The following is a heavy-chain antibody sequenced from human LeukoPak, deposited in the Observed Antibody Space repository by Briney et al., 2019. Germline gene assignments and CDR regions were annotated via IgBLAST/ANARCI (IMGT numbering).Heavy chain of an antibody. CDR1: GLTFSSYS. J-gene: IGHJ4*02. CDR3: ARDYSLWGLDY. V-gene: IGHV3-21*01. CDR2: ISSSSSYI. D-gene: IGHD2-21*01. Sequence: GSLRLSCAASGLTFSSYSMSWVRQAPGKGLEWVSSISSSSSYIYYADSVKGRFTISRDNAKNSLYLQMNSLRAEDTAVYYCARDYSLWGLDYWGQGTLVTVSS.